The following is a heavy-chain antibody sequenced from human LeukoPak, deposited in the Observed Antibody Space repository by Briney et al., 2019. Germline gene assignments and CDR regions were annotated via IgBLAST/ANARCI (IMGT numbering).Heavy chain of an antibody. CDR3: ARGGYNHAFDL. CDR2: INNDGGGT. CDR1: GFTFSNYW. V-gene: IGHV3-74*01. J-gene: IGHJ3*01. Sequence: PGGSLRLSCTASGFTFSNYWIHWVRQPPGKGLVWVSRINNDGGGTIYADSVRGRFTISRDNAKNMLYLQMSSLGVEDTALYYCARGGYNHAFDLWGQGTVVTVSS. D-gene: IGHD5-24*01.